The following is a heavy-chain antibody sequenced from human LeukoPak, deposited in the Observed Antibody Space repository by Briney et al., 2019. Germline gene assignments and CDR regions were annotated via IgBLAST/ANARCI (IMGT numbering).Heavy chain of an antibody. D-gene: IGHD3-22*01. J-gene: IGHJ4*02. V-gene: IGHV3-23*01. CDR1: GFTLDVSA. CDR2: SGNAGDT. Sequence: GGSLRLSCAASGFTLDVSAMNWVRQAPGKGLEWVSASGNAGDTYYADSVKGRSTISRDNSKKMLFLQMTSLRAEDTAVYYCAKKTPGNYPYDYWGQGTLVTVSP. CDR3: AKKTPGNYPYDY.